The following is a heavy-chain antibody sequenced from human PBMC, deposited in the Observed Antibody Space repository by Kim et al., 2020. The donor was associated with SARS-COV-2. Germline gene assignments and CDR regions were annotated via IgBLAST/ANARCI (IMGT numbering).Heavy chain of an antibody. V-gene: IGHV1-69*13. CDR3: ARENKYCSSTSCYTRGLHWFVP. CDR1: GGTFSSYA. J-gene: IGHJ5*02. CDR2: IIPIFGTA. Sequence: SVKVSCKASGGTFSSYAISWVRQAPGQGLEWMGGIIPIFGTANYAQKFQGRVTITADESTSTAYMELSSLRSEDTAVYYCARENKYCSSTSCYTRGLHWFVPWGEGTLVTVSS. D-gene: IGHD2-2*02.